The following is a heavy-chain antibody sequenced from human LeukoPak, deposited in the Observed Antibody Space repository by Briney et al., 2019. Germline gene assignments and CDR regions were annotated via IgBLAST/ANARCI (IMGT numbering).Heavy chain of an antibody. D-gene: IGHD3-10*02. CDR3: AELGITMIGGV. CDR2: IRSDGSNK. Sequence: GGSLRLSCAGSGFSFSSYGMHWVRQAPGKGLEWMAFIRSDGSNKYYADSVKGRFTISRDNAKNSLYLQMNGLRAEDTAVYYCAELGITMIGGVWGKGTTVTISS. CDR1: GFSFSSYG. J-gene: IGHJ6*04. V-gene: IGHV3-30*02.